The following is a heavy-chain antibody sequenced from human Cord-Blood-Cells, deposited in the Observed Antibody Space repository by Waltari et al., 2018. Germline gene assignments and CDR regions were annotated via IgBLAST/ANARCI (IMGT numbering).Heavy chain of an antibody. Sequence: QLQLQESGPGLVKPSETLSLTCTVSGGSISSSSYYWGWIRQPPGKGLEWIGSIYYSGGTYYNPSLKSRVTISVDTSKNQFSLKLSAVTAADTAVYYCARVFSGSFDYWGQGTLVTVSS. J-gene: IGHJ4*02. V-gene: IGHV4-39*01. CDR1: GGSISSSSYY. CDR3: ARVFSGSFDY. D-gene: IGHD1-26*01. CDR2: IYYSGGT.